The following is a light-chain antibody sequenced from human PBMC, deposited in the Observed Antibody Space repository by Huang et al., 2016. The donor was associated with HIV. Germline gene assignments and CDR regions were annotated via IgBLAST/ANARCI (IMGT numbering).Light chain of an antibody. J-gene: IGKJ1*01. CDR3: QQYDSLPPWT. CDR2: DAS. Sequence: DIQMTQSPSSLSASVGDRVTITCQASQDIANYLNWYQQKPGQAPKLLIYDASKLEKGVPSRFSGSASGTDFTFTISSLQPEDIATYYCQQYDSLPPWTFGQGTKVEVK. V-gene: IGKV1-33*01. CDR1: QDIANY.